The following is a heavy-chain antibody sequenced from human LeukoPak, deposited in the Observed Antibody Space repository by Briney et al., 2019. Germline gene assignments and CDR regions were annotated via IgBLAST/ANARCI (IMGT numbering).Heavy chain of an antibody. Sequence: SETLSLTCAVSGGSISSGDYSWSWIRQPPGKGLELIGSFYYNGSTYYSPSLKSRATIPAETSKNQFSLKLSSVTAADTAVFYCARHGMATIINWGQGTLVTVSS. CDR2: FYYNGST. J-gene: IGHJ4*02. V-gene: IGHV4-39*01. CDR1: GGSISSGDYS. D-gene: IGHD5-24*01. CDR3: ARHGMATIIN.